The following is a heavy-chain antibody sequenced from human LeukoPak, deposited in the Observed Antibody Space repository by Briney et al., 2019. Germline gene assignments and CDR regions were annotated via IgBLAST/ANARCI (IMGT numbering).Heavy chain of an antibody. D-gene: IGHD1-20*01. V-gene: IGHV3-21*01. Sequence: GGSLRLSCAASGFTFSSYSMNWVRQAPGKGLEWVSSISSSSSYIYYADSVKGRFTISRDNAKNSLYLQMNSLRAEVTAVYYCARATEPVGVTGTGFDPWGQGTLVTVSS. CDR3: ARATEPVGVTGTGFDP. CDR2: ISSSSSYI. J-gene: IGHJ5*02. CDR1: GFTFSSYS.